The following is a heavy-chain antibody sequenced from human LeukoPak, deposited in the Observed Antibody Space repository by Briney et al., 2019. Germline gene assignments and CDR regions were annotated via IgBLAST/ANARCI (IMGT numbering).Heavy chain of an antibody. CDR1: GFTFSSYA. J-gene: IGHJ4*02. CDR2: ISGSGGST. V-gene: IGHV3-23*01. D-gene: IGHD5-18*01. Sequence: GGSPRLSCAASGFTFSSYAMSWVRQAPGKGLEWVSAISGSGGSTYYADSVKGRFTISRDNSKNTLYLQMNSLRAEDTAVYYCAKGDRYSYGHYDYWGQGTLVTVSS. CDR3: AKGDRYSYGHYDY.